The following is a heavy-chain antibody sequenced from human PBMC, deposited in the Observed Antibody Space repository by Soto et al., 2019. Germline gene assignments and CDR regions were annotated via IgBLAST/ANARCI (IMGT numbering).Heavy chain of an antibody. CDR3: ARGSHYDNWFDP. J-gene: IGHJ5*02. CDR1: GYTFTGYY. D-gene: IGHD5-12*01. CDR2: INPNSGGT. Sequence: ASVKVSCKASGYTFTGYYMHWVRQAPGQGLEWMGWINPNSGGTNYAQKFQGRVTMTRDTSISTAYMELSRLRSDDTAVYYCARGSHYDNWFDPWRQGTLVTVSS. V-gene: IGHV1-2*02.